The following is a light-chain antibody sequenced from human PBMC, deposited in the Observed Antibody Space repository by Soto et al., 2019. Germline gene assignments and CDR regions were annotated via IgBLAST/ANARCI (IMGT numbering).Light chain of an antibody. CDR2: GAS. CDR1: QTIGRY. V-gene: IGKV3-15*01. J-gene: IGKJ1*01. Sequence: EIEMTQSPATLSVSPGERATLSCRASQTIGRYLAWYQHKPGQAPRLLIYGASTVTTDIPTRFSASGSGTEFTLTISSLQSEDFAVYYCQQYNSLPRSFGQGTKVEV. CDR3: QQYNSLPRS.